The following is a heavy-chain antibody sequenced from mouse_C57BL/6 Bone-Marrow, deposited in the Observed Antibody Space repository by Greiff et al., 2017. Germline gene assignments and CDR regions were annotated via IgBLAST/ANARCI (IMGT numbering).Heavy chain of an antibody. D-gene: IGHD3-3*01. CDR3: ARQGLRAMDY. Sequence: EVKLEESGGGLVKPGGSLKLSCAASGFTFSDYGMHWVRQAPEKGLEWVAYISSGSSTIYYADTVKGRFTISRDNAKNTLFLQRTSLRSEDTAMYYCARQGLRAMDYWGQGTSVTVSS. J-gene: IGHJ4*01. CDR1: GFTFSDYG. CDR2: ISSGSSTI. V-gene: IGHV5-17*01.